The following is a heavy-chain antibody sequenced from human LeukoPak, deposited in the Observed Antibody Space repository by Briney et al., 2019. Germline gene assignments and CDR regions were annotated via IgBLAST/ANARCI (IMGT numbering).Heavy chain of an antibody. CDR2: ISSSGSTI. J-gene: IGHJ3*02. V-gene: IGHV3-11*04. CDR1: GFTSGDYY. Sequence: PGGSLRLSCAASGFTSGDYYVSCISQAPGKGLEWVSYISSSGSTIYYADSVKGRFTISRDNAKNSLYLQMNSLRAEDTAVYYCARDFPSYYYDSSGSDDAFDIWGEGTMVTVSS. CDR3: ARDFPSYYYDSSGSDDAFDI. D-gene: IGHD3-22*01.